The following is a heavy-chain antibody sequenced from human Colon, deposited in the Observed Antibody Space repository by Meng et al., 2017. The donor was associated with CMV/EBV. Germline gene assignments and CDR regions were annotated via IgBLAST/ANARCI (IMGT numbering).Heavy chain of an antibody. CDR2: ISTSTTTT. CDR1: GFSFSAYE. D-gene: IGHD4-23*01. CDR3: ARGVGVTDL. Sequence: GESLKISCEGSGFSFSAYEMIWVRQAPGKGLEWVSYISTSTTTTHYADSVKGRFTISRDNAKNSLYLQMNSLRTEDTAVYHCARGVGVTDLWGQGTLVTVSS. J-gene: IGHJ5*02. V-gene: IGHV3-48*03.